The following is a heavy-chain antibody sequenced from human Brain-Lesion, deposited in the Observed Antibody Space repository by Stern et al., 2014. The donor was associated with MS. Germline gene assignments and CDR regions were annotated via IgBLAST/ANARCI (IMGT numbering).Heavy chain of an antibody. Sequence: QVQLQESGPGLVKPSETLSLTCTVSGGSISRSTYYWGWLRLSPGKGLEWIGSVHYSGGTFYNPSLKRRVPIPVNMSTHTLSRTRPSGTAADTGLYYCARASGLFEYWGQGVLVTVSS. V-gene: IGHV4-39*01. J-gene: IGHJ4*02. CDR3: ARASGLFEY. CDR1: GGSISRSTYY. CDR2: VHYSGGT. D-gene: IGHD3-16*01.